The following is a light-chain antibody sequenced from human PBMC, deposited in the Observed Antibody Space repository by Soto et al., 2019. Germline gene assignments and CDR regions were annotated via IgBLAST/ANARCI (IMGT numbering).Light chain of an antibody. CDR3: ASWDDRLGAVI. J-gene: IGLJ2*01. CDR2: EVC. Sequence: QSALTQPASVSGSPGQSITISCTGTSSDVGGYNYVSWYQQHPGKAPKLMIYEVCNRPSGVSNRFSGSKSGNTASLTISGLQAEDEADYYCASWDDRLGAVIFGGGTKLTVL. V-gene: IGLV2-14*01. CDR1: SSDVGGYNY.